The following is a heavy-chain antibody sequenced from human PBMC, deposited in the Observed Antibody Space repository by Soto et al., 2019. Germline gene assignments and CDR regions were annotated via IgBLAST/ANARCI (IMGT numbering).Heavy chain of an antibody. CDR2: ISYDGSNK. J-gene: IGHJ4*02. CDR3: ARDYYGEGYFDY. CDR1: GFTFSTYA. Sequence: QVQLVESGGGVVQPGRSLRLSCAASGFTFSTYAMHWVRQAPGKGLEWVAAISYDGSNKYYADSVKGRFTISRDNSKKTLYLQMNSLRAEDTAVYYCARDYYGEGYFDYWGQGTLVTVSS. V-gene: IGHV3-30*04. D-gene: IGHD3-22*01.